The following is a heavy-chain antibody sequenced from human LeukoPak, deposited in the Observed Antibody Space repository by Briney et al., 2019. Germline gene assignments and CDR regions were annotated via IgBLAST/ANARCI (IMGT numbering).Heavy chain of an antibody. J-gene: IGHJ4*02. D-gene: IGHD1-26*01. CDR1: GFTFSSYT. CDR3: ARPGGKWELALEY. V-gene: IGHV3-21*01. CDR2: ISSTSSYI. Sequence: GGSLRLSCAASGFTFSSYTMNWVRQAPGKGLEWVSSISSTSSYIYYADSVKGRFTISRDNAKNSLYLQMNSLRAEDTALYYCARPGGKWELALEYWGQGTLVTVSS.